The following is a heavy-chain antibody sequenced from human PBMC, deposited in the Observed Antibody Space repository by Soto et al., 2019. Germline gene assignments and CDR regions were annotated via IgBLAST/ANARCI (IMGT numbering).Heavy chain of an antibody. CDR1: GYSFTSYW. V-gene: IGHV5-51*01. J-gene: IGHJ6*02. CDR3: ARHGLDSYYDFWSGYYIGDYYYGMDV. D-gene: IGHD3-3*01. Sequence: GESLKISCKGSGYSFTSYWIGWVRQMPGKGVEWMGIIYPGDSDTRYSPSFQGQVTISADKSISTAYLQWSSLKASDTAMYYCARHGLDSYYDFWSGYYIGDYYYGMDVWGQGTTVTVSS. CDR2: IYPGDSDT.